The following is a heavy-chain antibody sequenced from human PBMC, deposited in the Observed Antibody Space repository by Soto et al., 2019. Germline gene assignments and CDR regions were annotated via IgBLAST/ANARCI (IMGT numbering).Heavy chain of an antibody. V-gene: IGHV1-69*13. D-gene: IGHD3-22*01. J-gene: IGHJ4*02. CDR2: IIPIFGTA. CDR3: ARKTLGSGYYLW. CDR1: GGTFSSYA. Sequence: SVKVSCKASGGTFSSYAISWVRQAPGQGLEWMGGIIPIFGTANYAQKFQGRVTITADESTSTAYMELSSPRSEDTAVYYCARKTLGSGYYLWWGQGTLVTVSS.